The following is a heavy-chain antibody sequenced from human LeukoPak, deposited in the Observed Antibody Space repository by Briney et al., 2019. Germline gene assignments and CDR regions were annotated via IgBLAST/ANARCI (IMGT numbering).Heavy chain of an antibody. V-gene: IGHV4-38-2*01. Sequence: SETLSLTCAGSGYSISSGYYWGWIRQPPGKGLEWIGSIYHSGSTYYNPSLKSRVTISVDTSKNQFSLKLSSVTAADTAVYYCARMDFWSGYGFDYWGQGTLVTVSS. CDR1: GYSISSGYY. CDR2: IYHSGST. CDR3: ARMDFWSGYGFDY. D-gene: IGHD3-3*01. J-gene: IGHJ4*02.